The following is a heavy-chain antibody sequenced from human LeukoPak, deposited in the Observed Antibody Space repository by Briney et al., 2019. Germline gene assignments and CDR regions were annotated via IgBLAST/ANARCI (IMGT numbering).Heavy chain of an antibody. CDR1: GFTFSSYT. Sequence: GGSLRLSCAASGFTFSSYTRNWVRQAPGKGLEWVSSITSSSSYIYYADSVMGRFTISRDNANNSLYLQMNSLRAEDTAVYYCARHVVAVGFDYWGQGTLVTVSS. CDR3: ARHVVAVGFDY. V-gene: IGHV3-21*01. J-gene: IGHJ4*02. D-gene: IGHD3-22*01. CDR2: ITSSSSYI.